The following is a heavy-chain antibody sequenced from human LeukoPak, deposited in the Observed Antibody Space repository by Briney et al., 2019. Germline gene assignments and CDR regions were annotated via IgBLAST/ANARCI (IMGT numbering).Heavy chain of an antibody. CDR1: GITFRSYG. CDR3: ARDKVVGDGSGSYYYYYGMDV. CDR2: IWYDGSNK. V-gene: IGHV3-33*01. D-gene: IGHD3-10*01. J-gene: IGHJ6*02. Sequence: GGSLRLSCAASGITFRSYGMHWVRQAPGKGLEWVAFIWYDGSNKYYADSVKGRFTISRDNSRNTLFLQMNSLRAEDTAVYYCARDKVVGDGSGSYYYYYGMDVWGQGTTVTVSS.